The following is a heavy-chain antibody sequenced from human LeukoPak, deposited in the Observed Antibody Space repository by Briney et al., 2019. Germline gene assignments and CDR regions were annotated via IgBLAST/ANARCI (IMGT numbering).Heavy chain of an antibody. CDR2: ISAYNGNT. J-gene: IGHJ5*02. Sequence: ASVTVSCKASGYTFTSYGISWVRQAPGQGLEWMGWISAYNGNTNYAQKLQGRVTMTTDTSTSTAYMELRSLRSDDTAVYYCAREFPGIAVAGTAGSYSNWFDPWGQGTLVTVSS. V-gene: IGHV1-18*01. CDR3: AREFPGIAVAGTAGSYSNWFDP. D-gene: IGHD6-19*01. CDR1: GYTFTSYG.